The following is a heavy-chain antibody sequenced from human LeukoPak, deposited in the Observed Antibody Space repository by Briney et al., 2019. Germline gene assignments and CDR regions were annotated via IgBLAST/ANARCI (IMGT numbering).Heavy chain of an antibody. CDR2: IYSGGST. CDR1: GFTVSSNY. J-gene: IGHJ4*02. Sequence: PGGSLRLSCAASGFTVSSNYMSCVRQAPGKGLEWVSVIYSGGSTYYADSVKGRFTISRDNSKNTLYLQMNSLRAEDTAVYYCAREGPAGYFDYWGQGTLVTVSS. V-gene: IGHV3-66*01. CDR3: AREGPAGYFDY.